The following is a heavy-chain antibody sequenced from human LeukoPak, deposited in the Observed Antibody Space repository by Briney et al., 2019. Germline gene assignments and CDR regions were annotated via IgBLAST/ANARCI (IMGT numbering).Heavy chain of an antibody. J-gene: IGHJ6*02. V-gene: IGHV4-59*01. D-gene: IGHD5-12*01. CDR1: GGSISKYY. CDR2: IYYTGST. CDR3: ARSYDNSGYYYYGMDV. Sequence: SETLSLTCTVSGGSISKYYRSWIRHPPEKGLEWIGYIYYTGSTNYNPSLKSRVTISVDTSKNQFSLKLTSVTAADTAVYYCARSYDNSGYYYYGMDVWGQGTTVTVSS.